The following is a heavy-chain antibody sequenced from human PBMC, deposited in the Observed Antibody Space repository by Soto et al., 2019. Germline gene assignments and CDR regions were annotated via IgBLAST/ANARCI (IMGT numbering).Heavy chain of an antibody. CDR1: GFTFSSYG. CDR2: ISYDGSNK. D-gene: IGHD6-13*01. J-gene: IGHJ4*02. Sequence: QVQLVESGGGVVQPGRSLRLSCAASGFTFSSYGMHWVRQAPGKGLEWVAVISYDGSNKYYADSVKGRFTISRDNSKNTLYLQMHSLRAEDTAVYYCATLIAAAEYYFDYWGQGTLVTVSS. V-gene: IGHV3-30*03. CDR3: ATLIAAAEYYFDY.